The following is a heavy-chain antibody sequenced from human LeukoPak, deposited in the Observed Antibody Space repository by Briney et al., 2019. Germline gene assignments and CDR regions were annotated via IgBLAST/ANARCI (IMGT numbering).Heavy chain of an antibody. J-gene: IGHJ5*02. CDR1: GGSMTTYY. CDR3: AGGWVQNQSTSFTP. D-gene: IGHD2/OR15-2a*01. V-gene: IGHV4-59*08. CDR2: VYYSGVT. Sequence: SETLSLTCTVSGDSTVSGGSMTTYYWTWLRQPPGKALEWIGFVYYSGVTKYNPSLESRVTISLDASKNQFSLKLSSVTAADTARYTFAGGWVQNQSTSFTPWGRELWSPSPQ.